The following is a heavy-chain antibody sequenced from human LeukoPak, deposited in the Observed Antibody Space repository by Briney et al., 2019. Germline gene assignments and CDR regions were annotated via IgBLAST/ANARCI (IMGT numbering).Heavy chain of an antibody. CDR2: ISTHSTYT. Sequence: TGGALRLSCAASGFIFSDYSMSWIRQAPGKGLEWVSYISTHSTYTHYADSVRGRFTISRDNAKNSLYLQMNSLRAEGTAVYYCATYYYTSGSSDWGQGTLVTVSS. V-gene: IGHV3-11*03. J-gene: IGHJ4*02. D-gene: IGHD3-10*01. CDR1: GFIFSDYS. CDR3: ATYYYTSGSSD.